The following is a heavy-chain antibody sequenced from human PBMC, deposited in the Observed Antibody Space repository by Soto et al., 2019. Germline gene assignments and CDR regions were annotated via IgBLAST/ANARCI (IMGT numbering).Heavy chain of an antibody. J-gene: IGHJ4*02. V-gene: IGHV1-69*13. D-gene: IGHD1-26*01. CDR1: GGTFSSYA. Sequence: SVKVSCKASGGTFSSYAISWVRQAPGQGLEWMGGIIPIFGTANYAQKFQGRVTITADESTSTACMELSSLRSEDTAVYYCASTYSGSYSWFDYWGQGTLVTVSS. CDR3: ASTYSGSYSWFDY. CDR2: IIPIFGTA.